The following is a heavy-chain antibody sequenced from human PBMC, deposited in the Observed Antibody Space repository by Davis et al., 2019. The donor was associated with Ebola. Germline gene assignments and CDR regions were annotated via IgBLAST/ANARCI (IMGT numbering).Heavy chain of an antibody. J-gene: IGHJ5*02. CDR3: ARGVWSTSGNWFDP. Sequence: SETLSLTCAVSGGSISSTNWWSWVRQPPGKGLEWIGQIYHSGITDYNPSLKSRVTISVDTSKNQFSLKLSSVTAADTAVYYCARGVWSTSGNWFDPWGQGTLVTVSS. CDR1: GGSISSTNW. V-gene: IGHV4-4*02. CDR2: IYHSGIT. D-gene: IGHD2/OR15-2a*01.